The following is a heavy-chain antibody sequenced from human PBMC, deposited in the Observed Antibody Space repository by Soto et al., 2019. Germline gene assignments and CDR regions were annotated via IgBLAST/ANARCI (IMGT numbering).Heavy chain of an antibody. D-gene: IGHD6-13*01. CDR2: IYYSGST. J-gene: IGHJ6*02. CDR3: ARKSAAAIYYYYYGMDV. CDR1: GGSISRSSYY. Sequence: GTLALTCTVSGGSISRSSYYWGWIRQPPGKGLEWIGSIYYSGSTYYNPSLKSRVTISVDTSKNQFSLKLSSVTAADTAVYYCARKSAAAIYYYYYGMDVWGQGTTVT. V-gene: IGHV4-39*01.